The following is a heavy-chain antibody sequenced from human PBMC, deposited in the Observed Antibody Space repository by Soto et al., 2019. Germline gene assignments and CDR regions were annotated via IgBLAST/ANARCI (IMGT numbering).Heavy chain of an antibody. CDR1: GITFSSYG. CDR2: ISYDGSNK. CDR3: AKDRFRIAVAAPFDY. Sequence: QVQLVESGGGVVQPGRSLRLSCAASGITFSSYGMHWVRQAPGKGLEWVAVISYDGSNKYYADSVKGRFTISRDNSKTTLYLQMNSLRAEDTAVYYCAKDRFRIAVAAPFDYWGQGTLVTVSS. D-gene: IGHD6-19*01. J-gene: IGHJ4*02. V-gene: IGHV3-30*18.